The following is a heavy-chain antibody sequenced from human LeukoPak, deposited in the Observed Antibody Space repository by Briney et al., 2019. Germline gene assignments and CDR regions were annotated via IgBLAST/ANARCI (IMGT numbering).Heavy chain of an antibody. CDR3: AKDQGVRADTCFDS. CDR1: GFTFSSHA. D-gene: IGHD3-10*01. Sequence: AGGSLRLSCAAAGFTFSSHAMNWVRQAPGEGIQWVSGIRGSADRTYYADSVKGRFTISRDNSKNTLCLQMNRLRIEDTAVYHCAKDQGVRADTCFDSRGQGHRVTVSS. V-gene: IGHV3-23*01. J-gene: IGHJ4*02. CDR2: IRGSADRT.